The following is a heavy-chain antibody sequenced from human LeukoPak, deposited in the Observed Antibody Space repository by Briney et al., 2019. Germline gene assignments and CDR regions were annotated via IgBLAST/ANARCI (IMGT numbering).Heavy chain of an antibody. J-gene: IGHJ4*02. CDR3: AKGPWSRATGPFDY. Sequence: GGSLRLSCAASGFTFSSYAMSWVRQAPGKGLEWVSAISGSGGSTYYADSVKCRFTISRENSKNTLYLQMNSLRAEDTAVYYCAKGPWSRATGPFDYWGQGTLVTVSS. CDR2: ISGSGGST. D-gene: IGHD1-26*01. CDR1: GFTFSSYA. V-gene: IGHV3-23*01.